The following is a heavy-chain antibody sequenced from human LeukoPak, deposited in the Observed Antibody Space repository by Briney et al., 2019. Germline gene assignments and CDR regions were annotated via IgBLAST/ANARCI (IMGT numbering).Heavy chain of an antibody. D-gene: IGHD6-13*01. CDR2: ISYDGSNK. Sequence: GRSLRLSCAASGFTFSSYGMHWVRQAPGKGLEWVAVISYDGSNKYYADSVKGRFTISRDNSKNTLYLQMNSLRTEDTAVYYCARSWRYYYYMDVWGKGTTVTVSS. V-gene: IGHV3-30*03. J-gene: IGHJ6*03. CDR1: GFTFSSYG. CDR3: ARSWRYYYYMDV.